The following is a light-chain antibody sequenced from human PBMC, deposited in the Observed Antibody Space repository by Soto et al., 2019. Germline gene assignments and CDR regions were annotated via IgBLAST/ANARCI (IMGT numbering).Light chain of an antibody. CDR1: QSVSSY. CDR3: QQRSNWPIT. CDR2: DAS. J-gene: IGKJ5*01. Sequence: EIVLTQSPATLCLSPGERATLSCRASQSVSSYLAWYQQKPGQAPRLLIYDASNRATGIPARFSGSGSGTDFTLTISSLEPEDFAVYYCQQRSNWPITFGKGARIE. V-gene: IGKV3-11*01.